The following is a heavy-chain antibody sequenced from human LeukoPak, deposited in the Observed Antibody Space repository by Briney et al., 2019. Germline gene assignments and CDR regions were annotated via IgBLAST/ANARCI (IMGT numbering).Heavy chain of an antibody. Sequence: SETLSLTCAVYGGSFSGYYWSWNRQPPGKGLEWIGEINHSGSTNYNPSLKSRVTISVDTSKNQFSLKLSSVTAADTAVYYCARVATIRSFDYWGQGTLVTVSS. CDR1: GGSFSGYY. D-gene: IGHD5-12*01. CDR3: ARVATIRSFDY. CDR2: INHSGST. J-gene: IGHJ4*02. V-gene: IGHV4-34*01.